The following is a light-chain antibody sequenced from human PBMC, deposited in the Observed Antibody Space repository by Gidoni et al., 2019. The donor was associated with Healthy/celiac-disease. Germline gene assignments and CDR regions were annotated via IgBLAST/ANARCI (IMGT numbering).Light chain of an antibody. V-gene: IGKV3-11*01. Sequence: EIVLTQSPATLSLSPGERAHLSCRASQRVSSYLAWYQQKPGQAPSLLIYDASNRATCIPARFSGSGSGTDFTLTISSLEPEDFAVYYCQQRSNWPPLTFGGXTKVEIK. CDR1: QRVSSY. J-gene: IGKJ4*01. CDR3: QQRSNWPPLT. CDR2: DAS.